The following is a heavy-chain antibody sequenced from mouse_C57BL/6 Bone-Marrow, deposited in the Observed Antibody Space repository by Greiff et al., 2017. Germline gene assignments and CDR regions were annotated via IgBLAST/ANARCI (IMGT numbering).Heavy chain of an antibody. CDR1: GYTFTSYW. CDR2: IYPSDSET. V-gene: IGHV1-61*01. D-gene: IGHD1-1*01. J-gene: IGHJ2*01. Sequence: VQLQQPGAELVRPGSSVKLSCKASGYTFTSYWMDWVKQRPGQGLEWIGNIYPSDSETHYNQKFKDKATLTVDKSSSTAYMQLSSLTSEDSAVYYCARSYYGSRGNYFDYWGQGTTLTVSS. CDR3: ARSYYGSRGNYFDY.